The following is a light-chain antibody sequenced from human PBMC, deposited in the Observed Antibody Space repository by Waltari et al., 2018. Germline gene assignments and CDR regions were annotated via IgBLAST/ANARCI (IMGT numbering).Light chain of an antibody. CDR2: DAS. Sequence: EIVLTQSPGTLSLSPGERATLSCRASQSVIRYLAWYQQKPGQAPRLLIYDASSRATGIPDRFSGSGSGTDFSLTISRLEPEDFAVYYCQKYVRLPATFGQGTKVEIK. CDR1: QSVIRY. V-gene: IGKV3-20*01. CDR3: QKYVRLPAT. J-gene: IGKJ1*01.